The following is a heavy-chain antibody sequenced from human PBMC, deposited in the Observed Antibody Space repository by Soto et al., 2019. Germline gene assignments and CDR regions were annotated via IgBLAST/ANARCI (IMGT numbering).Heavy chain of an antibody. CDR1: GFTFSSYA. Sequence: HPGGSLRLSCAASGFTFSSYAMHWVRQAPGKGLEWVAVISYDGSNKYYADSVKGRFTISRDNSKNTLYLQMNSLRAEDTAVYYCARDRLRNRWPFDYWGQGTLVTVSS. V-gene: IGHV3-30-3*01. J-gene: IGHJ4*02. D-gene: IGHD5-12*01. CDR3: ARDRLRNRWPFDY. CDR2: ISYDGSNK.